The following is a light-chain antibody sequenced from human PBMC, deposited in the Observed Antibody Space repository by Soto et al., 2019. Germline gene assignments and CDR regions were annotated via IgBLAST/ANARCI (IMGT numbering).Light chain of an antibody. J-gene: IGKJ5*01. CDR1: QSVGSS. V-gene: IGKV3-15*01. Sequence: EIVMTQSPATLSVSLGERATLSCRASQSVGSSLAWYQQKSGQAPRLLIYSASTRATGIPARLSGSGSGTEFTLTISSLQSEDSAVYYCQQYNVRPLTFGHGTRLEIK. CDR3: QQYNVRPLT. CDR2: SAS.